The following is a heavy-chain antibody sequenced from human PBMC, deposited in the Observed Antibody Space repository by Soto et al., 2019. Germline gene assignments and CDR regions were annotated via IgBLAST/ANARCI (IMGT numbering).Heavy chain of an antibody. CDR3: ARVTYYYDSSGYHDAFDI. J-gene: IGHJ3*02. V-gene: IGHV1-2*04. CDR1: GYTFTGYY. D-gene: IGHD3-22*01. Sequence: GASVKVSCKASGYTFTGYYMHWVRQAPGQGLEWMGWINPNSGDTNYAQKFQGWVTMTRDTSISTAYMELSRLRSDDTAVYYCARVTYYYDSSGYHDAFDIWGQGTMVTVSS. CDR2: INPNSGDT.